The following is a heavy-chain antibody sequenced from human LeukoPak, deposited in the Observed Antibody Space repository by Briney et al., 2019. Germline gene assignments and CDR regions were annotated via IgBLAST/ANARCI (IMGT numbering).Heavy chain of an antibody. D-gene: IGHD6-25*01. CDR2: IYYSGSA. CDR1: GGSISDNS. Sequence: SETLSLTCTVSGGSISDNSWSWHRQPPGKGLEWLGNIYYSGSANHNPSLKSRVTISRDTSKNQFSLKLTSVTTADTAVYYCARAGGVKTAALDLDYWGQGTLDTVSS. J-gene: IGHJ4*02. CDR3: ARAGGVKTAALDLDY. V-gene: IGHV4-59*01.